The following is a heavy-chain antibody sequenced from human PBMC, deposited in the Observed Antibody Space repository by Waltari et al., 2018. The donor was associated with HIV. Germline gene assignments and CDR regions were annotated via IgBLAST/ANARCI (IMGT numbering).Heavy chain of an antibody. J-gene: IGHJ6*02. CDR2: IYTRRST. CDR3: ARDNVDYYYYYGMDV. CDR1: GGSISSGSYY. V-gene: IGHV4-61*02. Sequence: QVQLQESGPGLVKPSQTLSLTCTVSGGSISSGSYYWSWIRQPAGKGRAWIGRIYTRRSTNYTPSLKSRVTISVDTSKNQFSLKLSSVTAADTAVYYCARDNVDYYYYYGMDVWGQGTTVTVSS.